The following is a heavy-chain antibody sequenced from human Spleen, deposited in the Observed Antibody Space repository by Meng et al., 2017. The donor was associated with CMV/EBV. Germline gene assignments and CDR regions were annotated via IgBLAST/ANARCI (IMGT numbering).Heavy chain of an antibody. CDR1: GFTFTKYD. V-gene: IGHV3-23*01. D-gene: IGHD3-22*01. CDR3: AKKLGYYESSGHYFDY. Sequence: SGFTFTKYDMSWVRQAPGKGLEWVSTIGGSGERAYSSDSVKGRFTVSRDNSKNTLYLQMSDLRAEDTALYYCAKKLGYYESSGHYFDYWGQGTLVTVSS. CDR2: IGGSGERA. J-gene: IGHJ4*02.